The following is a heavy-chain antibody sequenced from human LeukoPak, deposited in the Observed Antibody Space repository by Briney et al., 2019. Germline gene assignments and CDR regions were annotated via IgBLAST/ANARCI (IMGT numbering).Heavy chain of an antibody. CDR2: ISTSSTYI. CDR1: ALTLGDYS. V-gene: IGHV3-21*01. Sequence: RTGRCLTLSCAPSALTLGDYSMGSVCQGPRKGLEWVSSISTSSTYISYAASVKVRFPMSRDNAKTSLSLHSNSLRAEDTAVYYCARDPQLRHYYDTSGSYYFDYWGQGTLVTVSS. D-gene: IGHD3-22*01. CDR3: ARDPQLRHYYDTSGSYYFDY. J-gene: IGHJ4*02.